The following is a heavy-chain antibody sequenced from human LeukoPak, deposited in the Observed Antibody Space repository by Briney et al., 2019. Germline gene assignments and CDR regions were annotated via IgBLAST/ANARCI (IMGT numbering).Heavy chain of an antibody. Sequence: GGSLRLSCAASGFTFSNAWMSWVRQAPGKGLEWVGRIKSKTDGGTTDYAAPVKGRFTISRDDSKNTLYLQMNSLKTEDTAVYYCTTEISSGYCSGGSCLEYFQHWGQGTLVTVSS. V-gene: IGHV3-15*01. D-gene: IGHD2-15*01. CDR2: IKSKTDGGTT. CDR3: TTEISSGYCSGGSCLEYFQH. CDR1: GFTFSNAW. J-gene: IGHJ1*01.